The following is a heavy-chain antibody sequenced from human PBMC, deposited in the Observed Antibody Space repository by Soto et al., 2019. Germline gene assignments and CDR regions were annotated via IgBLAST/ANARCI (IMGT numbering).Heavy chain of an antibody. V-gene: IGHV1-69*01. Sequence: QAQVVQSGAEVRKPGSSVKLSCKASEGTFNSYAIAWVRQAPGQGLEWMGGIIPYYNTLNYAQKFQDRVTITADDSTNTVYMELSSLRSDDKAVDFCASGASRWYPYFFDSWAQGTLVTVSS. D-gene: IGHD6-13*01. J-gene: IGHJ4*02. CDR1: EGTFNSYA. CDR3: ASGASRWYPYFFDS. CDR2: IIPYYNTL.